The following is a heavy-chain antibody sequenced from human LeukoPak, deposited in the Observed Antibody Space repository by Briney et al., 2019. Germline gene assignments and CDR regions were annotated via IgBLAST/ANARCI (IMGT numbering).Heavy chain of an antibody. Sequence: PLASVKVSCKASGYTFTSYGISWVRQAPGQGLEWMGWISAYNGNTNYAQKLQGRVTMTTDTSTSTAYMELRSLRSDDTAVYYCAREDASGGVYYFDYWGQGTLVTVSS. CDR3: AREDASGGVYYFDY. CDR1: GYTFTSYG. V-gene: IGHV1-18*01. J-gene: IGHJ4*02. CDR2: ISAYNGNT. D-gene: IGHD3-10*01.